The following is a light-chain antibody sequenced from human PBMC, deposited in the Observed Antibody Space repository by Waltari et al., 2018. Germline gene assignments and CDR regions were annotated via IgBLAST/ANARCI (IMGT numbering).Light chain of an antibody. CDR2: KVN. J-gene: IGLJ3*02. CDR1: SSDVGVYDF. Sequence: QSALTQPASVSGSPGQSTTISCTGTSSDVGVYDFVSWFHQHPGKAPKVMIYKVNNRPSGVSNRFSGSKSANTASLTISGLQAEDEADYYCSSYTRRSYWVFGGGTQLTVL. V-gene: IGLV2-14*01. CDR3: SSYTRRSYWV.